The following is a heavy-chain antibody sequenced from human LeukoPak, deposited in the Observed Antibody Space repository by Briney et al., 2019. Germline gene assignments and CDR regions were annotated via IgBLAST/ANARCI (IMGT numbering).Heavy chain of an antibody. CDR2: IYSGGST. V-gene: IGHV3-53*01. D-gene: IGHD2-15*01. CDR3: ARGLVLLVLDY. Sequence: GGSLRLSCAASGFTFSSNYMSWVRQAPGKGLEWVSVIYSGGSTYYSDSVKDRFTISRDNSKNTFYLQLNSLLAEDTAVYYCARGLVLLVLDYWGEGTLVTVSS. CDR1: GFTFSSNY. J-gene: IGHJ4*02.